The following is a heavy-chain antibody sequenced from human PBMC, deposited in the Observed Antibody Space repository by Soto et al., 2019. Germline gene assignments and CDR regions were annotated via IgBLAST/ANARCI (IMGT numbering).Heavy chain of an antibody. D-gene: IGHD6-6*01. CDR2: ISWNSGSI. CDR1: GFTFDDYA. J-gene: IGHJ6*03. CDR3: AKDGAARGYYYYYMDV. V-gene: IGHV3-9*01. Sequence: EVQLVESGGGLVQPGRCLRLSCAASGFTFDDYAMHWVRQAPGKGLEWVSGISWNSGSIGYADSVKGRFIISRDNAKNSLYLQMNSLRAEDTALYYCAKDGAARGYYYYYMDVWGKGTTVTVSS.